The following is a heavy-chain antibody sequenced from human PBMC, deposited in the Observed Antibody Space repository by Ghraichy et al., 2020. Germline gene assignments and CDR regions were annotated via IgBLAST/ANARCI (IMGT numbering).Heavy chain of an antibody. J-gene: IGHJ4*02. Sequence: LSLTCAASGFTFSNYAMHWVRQAPGEALEWVAVIYYDGGNTYYEGSVKGRFTISRDDSKNTLYLQMNSLRVEDTAVYYCAKEGLEYGSGSDKRGYFGYWGQGTLVTVSS. CDR1: GFTFSNYA. CDR3: AKEGLEYGSGSDKRGYFGY. V-gene: IGHV3-33*06. CDR2: IYYDGGNT. D-gene: IGHD3-10*01.